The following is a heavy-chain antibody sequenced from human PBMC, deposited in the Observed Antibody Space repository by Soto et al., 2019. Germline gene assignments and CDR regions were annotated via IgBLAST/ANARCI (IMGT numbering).Heavy chain of an antibody. Sequence: PGGSLRLSCAASGFSFSSYAMSWVRQAPGKGLEWVSAISGSGGSTYYADSVKGRFTISRDNSKNTLYLQMNSLRAEDTAVYYCAKEGAHYDFWSGYYPTSADYWGQGTLVTVSS. D-gene: IGHD3-3*01. J-gene: IGHJ4*02. CDR2: ISGSGGST. CDR1: GFSFSSYA. V-gene: IGHV3-23*01. CDR3: AKEGAHYDFWSGYYPTSADY.